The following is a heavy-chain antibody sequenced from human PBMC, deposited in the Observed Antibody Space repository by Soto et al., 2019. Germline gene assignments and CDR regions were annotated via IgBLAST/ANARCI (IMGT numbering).Heavy chain of an antibody. Sequence: QVQLVQSGAEVKKPGSSVKVSCKASGGTFSSYAISWVRQAPGQGLEWMGGIIPIFGTANYAQKFQGRVTITADESTRTGYIELSSLRSEDTAVYYCARGYCSGGSCCSPFDPWGQGTLVTVSS. D-gene: IGHD2-15*01. CDR2: IIPIFGTA. J-gene: IGHJ5*02. CDR3: ARGYCSGGSCCSPFDP. CDR1: GGTFSSYA. V-gene: IGHV1-69*01.